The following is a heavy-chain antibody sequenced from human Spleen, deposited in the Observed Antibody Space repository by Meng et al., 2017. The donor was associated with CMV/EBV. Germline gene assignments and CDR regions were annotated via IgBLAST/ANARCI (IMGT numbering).Heavy chain of an antibody. J-gene: IGHJ2*01. D-gene: IGHD6-13*01. CDR2: INWDGEVT. CDR3: AKSIEGENSSGWWQDWYFAL. Sequence: GESLKISCAASGFPFDEYTMYWVRQTPGKALEWVSLINWDGEVTFYAASVKGRFTVSRDNSRNSLFLQMHSLTTEDTAFYYCAKSIEGENSSGWWQDWYFALWGRGTLVTVSS. CDR1: GFPFDEYT. V-gene: IGHV3-43*01.